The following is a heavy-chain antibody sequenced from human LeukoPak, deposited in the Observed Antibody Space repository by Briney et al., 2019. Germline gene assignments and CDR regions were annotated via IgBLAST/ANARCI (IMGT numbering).Heavy chain of an antibody. J-gene: IGHJ5*02. Sequence: GGSLRLSCGVSGFSIGNYGMHWIRQAPDKGLEWVAMISHDGGAKYYGDSVKGRLSISRDNSDNTLYLQMNSLKAEDTAVYYCARDARVGYYDSSGYYYNWFDPWGQGTLVTVSS. V-gene: IGHV3-30*03. CDR2: ISHDGGAK. CDR1: GFSIGNYG. CDR3: ARDARVGYYDSSGYYYNWFDP. D-gene: IGHD3-22*01.